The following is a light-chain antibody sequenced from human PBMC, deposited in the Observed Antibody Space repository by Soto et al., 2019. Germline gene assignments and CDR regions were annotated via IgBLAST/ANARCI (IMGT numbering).Light chain of an antibody. Sequence: QSGLTQPPSASGSPGQSVTISCTGTSSDVGAYNYVSWYQQHPGKAPKLMIYEVSKRPSGVPDRFSGSKSGNTASLTVSGLQAEDEAAYYCSSHAGSNNYVSGTGTKVTVL. CDR1: SSDVGAYNY. CDR3: SSHAGSNNYV. CDR2: EVS. V-gene: IGLV2-8*01. J-gene: IGLJ1*01.